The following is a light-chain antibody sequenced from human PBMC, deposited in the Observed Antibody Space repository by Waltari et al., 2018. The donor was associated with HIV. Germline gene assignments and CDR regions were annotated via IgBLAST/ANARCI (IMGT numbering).Light chain of an antibody. CDR3: SSYAGTNNPLYV. J-gene: IGLJ1*01. CDR2: EVS. V-gene: IGLV2-8*01. CDR1: SSDVGCYNY. Sequence: QSALTQPPSASGSPGPSVPISCTGTSSDVGCYNYVSWYQQHPDKAPKLMLYEVSKRPPGGPARCFCSKSGNTASLTVSGLQAEDEADYYCSSYAGTNNPLYVFGTGTKVTVL.